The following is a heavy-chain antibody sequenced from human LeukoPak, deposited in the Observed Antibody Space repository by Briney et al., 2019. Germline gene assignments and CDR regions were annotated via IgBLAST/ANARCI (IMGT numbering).Heavy chain of an antibody. CDR2: ISFDGSNK. V-gene: IGHV3-30*18. J-gene: IGHJ4*02. Sequence: GGSLRLSCAASGFTFSGYGMHWVRQAPGKGREWVAVISFDGSNKYYADSVKGRFTISRDNSKNTLYLQMNSLRAEDTAVYYCAKVAGITIFGVVIMDYYFDYWGQGTLVTVSS. D-gene: IGHD3-3*01. CDR1: GFTFSGYG. CDR3: AKVAGITIFGVVIMDYYFDY.